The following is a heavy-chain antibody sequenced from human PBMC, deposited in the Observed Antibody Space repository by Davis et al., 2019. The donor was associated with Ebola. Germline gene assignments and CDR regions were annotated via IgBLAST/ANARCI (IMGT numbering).Heavy chain of an antibody. J-gene: IGHJ6*02. CDR2: INHSGST. V-gene: IGHV4-34*01. CDR3: ARVSTLYYYYGMDV. Sequence: ESLKISCAASGFTFSSYWMSWIRQPPGKGLEWIGEINHSGSTNYNPSLKSRVTISVDTSKNQFSLKLSSVTAADTAVYYCARVSTLYYYYGMDVWGQGTTVTVSS. D-gene: IGHD4-11*01. CDR1: GFTFSSYW.